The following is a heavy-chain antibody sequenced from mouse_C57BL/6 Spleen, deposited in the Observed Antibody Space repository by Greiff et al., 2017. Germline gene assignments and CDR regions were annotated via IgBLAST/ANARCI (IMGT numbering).Heavy chain of an antibody. J-gene: IGHJ1*03. V-gene: IGHV1-59*01. CDR1: GYTFTSYW. Sequence: QVQLQQSGAELVRPGTSVKLSCKASGYTFTSYWMHWVKQRPGQGLEWIGVIDPSDSYTNYNQKFKGKATLTVDTSSSTAYMQLSSLTSEDSAVYYCAHYYGSSIYWYFDVWGTGTTVTVSS. CDR2: IDPSDSYT. CDR3: AHYYGSSIYWYFDV. D-gene: IGHD1-1*01.